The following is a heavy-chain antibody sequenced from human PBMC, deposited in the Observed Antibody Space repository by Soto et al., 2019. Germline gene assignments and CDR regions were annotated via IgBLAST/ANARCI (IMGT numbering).Heavy chain of an antibody. Sequence: GASVKVSCKASGYTFTGYYMHWVRQAPGQGLEWMGWINPNSGGTNYAQKFQGRVTMTRDTSISTAYMELSRLRSDDTAVYYCARGDGRVATVPIRHYYYGMDVWGQGTTVTVSS. D-gene: IGHD5-12*01. CDR3: ARGDGRVATVPIRHYYYGMDV. V-gene: IGHV1-2*02. CDR1: GYTFTGYY. J-gene: IGHJ6*02. CDR2: INPNSGGT.